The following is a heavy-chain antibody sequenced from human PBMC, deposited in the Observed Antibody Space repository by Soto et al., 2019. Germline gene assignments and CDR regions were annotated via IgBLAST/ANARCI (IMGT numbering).Heavy chain of an antibody. J-gene: IGHJ6*02. Sequence: SETLSLTCTVSGASITSTSYHWGWIRQPPGKGLEWIGNFYYSGSTYYNPSLRSRVTISVDASKNQFSVKVSSVTATDTAVYYCARSVGDYYYGMDAWGQGTTVT. D-gene: IGHD1-26*01. CDR2: FYYSGST. CDR1: GASITSTSYH. V-gene: IGHV4-39*01. CDR3: ARSVGDYYYGMDA.